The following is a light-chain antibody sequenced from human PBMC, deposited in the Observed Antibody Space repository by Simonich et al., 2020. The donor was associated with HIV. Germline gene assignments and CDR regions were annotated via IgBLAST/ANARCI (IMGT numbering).Light chain of an antibody. CDR3: QQYYSKT. Sequence: DIVMTQSPDSLAVSLGERATINCKSSQSVLYSSSNKNYLAWYQQKPGQPPKLLIYWAAARKFGVPDRFSGSGSGTDFTLTISSLQAEDVAVCYCQQYYSKTFGQGTKLEIK. J-gene: IGKJ2*01. CDR1: QSVLYSSSNKNY. CDR2: WAA. V-gene: IGKV4-1*01.